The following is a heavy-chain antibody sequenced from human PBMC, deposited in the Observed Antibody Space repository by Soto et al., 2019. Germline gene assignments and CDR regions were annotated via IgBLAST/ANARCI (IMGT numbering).Heavy chain of an antibody. Sequence: PSETLSLTCAVYGGSFSGYYWSWIRQPPGKGLEWIGEINRSGSTYYNPTLKSRVTMSVDTSKRQFSLNLSSLTAADTAVYYCARVYSVNYLGYFDYWGQGALVTVSS. CDR2: INRSGST. CDR1: GGSFSGYY. V-gene: IGHV4-34*09. J-gene: IGHJ4*02. D-gene: IGHD6-13*01. CDR3: ARVYSVNYLGYFDY.